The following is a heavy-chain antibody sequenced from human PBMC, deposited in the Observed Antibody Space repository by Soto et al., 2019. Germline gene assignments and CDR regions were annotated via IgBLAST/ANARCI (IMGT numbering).Heavy chain of an antibody. Sequence: PSETLSLTCTVSGGSVSSSSYFWGWIRQPPGKGLEWIGSISYSGSTYYNPSLKSRVTISVYTSKNQFSLKLSSVTAADTAVYYCARQTKDSTGYYNWFDPWGQGTLVTVS. J-gene: IGHJ5*02. CDR2: ISYSGST. V-gene: IGHV4-39*01. CDR3: ARQTKDSTGYYNWFDP. CDR1: GGSVSSSSYF. D-gene: IGHD3-22*01.